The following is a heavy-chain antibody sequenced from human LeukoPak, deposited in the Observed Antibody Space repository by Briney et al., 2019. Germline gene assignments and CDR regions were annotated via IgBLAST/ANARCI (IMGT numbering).Heavy chain of an antibody. CDR1: GFTFSSYG. Sequence: PGGSLRLSCAASGFTFSSYGMHWVRQAPGKGLEWVAFIRYDGSNKYYADSVKGRFTISRDNSKNTLYLQMDSLRAEDTAVYYCAKDPYPYYDSSGYSPSYYLDYWGQGTLVTVSS. CDR2: IRYDGSNK. CDR3: AKDPYPYYDSSGYSPSYYLDY. J-gene: IGHJ4*02. V-gene: IGHV3-30*02. D-gene: IGHD3-22*01.